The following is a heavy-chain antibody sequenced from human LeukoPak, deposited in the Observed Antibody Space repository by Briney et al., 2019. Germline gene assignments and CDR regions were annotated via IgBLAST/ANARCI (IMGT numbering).Heavy chain of an antibody. CDR2: IYYSGST. J-gene: IGHJ6*03. Sequence: SETLSLTCTVSGGSISSSSYYWGWIRQPPGKGLEWIRSIYYSGSTYYNPSLKSRVTISVDTSKNQFSLKLSSVTAADTAVYYCARGVIVVVPAAIGGLDYCYYMDVWGKGTTVTVSS. D-gene: IGHD2-2*01. CDR3: ARGVIVVVPAAIGGLDYCYYMDV. V-gene: IGHV4-39*01. CDR1: GGSISSSSYY.